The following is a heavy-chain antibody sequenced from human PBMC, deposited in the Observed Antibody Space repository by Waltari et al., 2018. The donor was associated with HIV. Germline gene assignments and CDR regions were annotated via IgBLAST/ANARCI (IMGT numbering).Heavy chain of an antibody. D-gene: IGHD3-3*01. CDR2: ISYDVSKK. V-gene: IGHV3-30*18. Sequence: QVQLVESGGGVVQPGRSLRLSCAASGYTFSSYGMQWVRQAPGKGLEWVALISYDVSKKYYSDSVKGRLTISRDNSKNTLYLQMNGLRAEDTAVYYCAKDLASGGVSGPSDYWGQGTLVTVSS. J-gene: IGHJ4*02. CDR1: GYTFSSYG. CDR3: AKDLASGGVSGPSDY.